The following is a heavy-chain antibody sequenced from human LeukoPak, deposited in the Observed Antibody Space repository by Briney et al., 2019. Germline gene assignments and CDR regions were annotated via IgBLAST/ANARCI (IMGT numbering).Heavy chain of an antibody. CDR2: ISGSGGST. CDR1: GFTFSSYA. CDR3: AKDLTYYDFWSGYDY. Sequence: GGSLRLSCAASGFTFSSYAMSWVRQAPGKGLEWVSAISGSGGSTYYADFVKGRFTISRDNSKNTLYLQMNILRAEDTAVYYCAKDLTYYDFWSGYDYWGQGTLVTVSS. V-gene: IGHV3-23*01. J-gene: IGHJ4*02. D-gene: IGHD3-3*01.